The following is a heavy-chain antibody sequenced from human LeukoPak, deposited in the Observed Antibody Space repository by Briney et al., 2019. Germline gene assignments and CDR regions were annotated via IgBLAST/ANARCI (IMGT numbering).Heavy chain of an antibody. V-gene: IGHV1-69*01. D-gene: IGHD6-13*01. J-gene: IGHJ6*03. CDR3: ARGEAAAGGYYYYYMDV. CDR1: GGTFSSYA. CDR2: IIHIFGTA. Sequence: SVKVSCKASGGTFSSYAISWVRQAPGQGLEWMGVIIHIFGTANYAQKFQGRVTITADESTSTAYMELSSLRSEDTAVYYCARGEAAAGGYYYYYMDVWGKGTTVTVSS.